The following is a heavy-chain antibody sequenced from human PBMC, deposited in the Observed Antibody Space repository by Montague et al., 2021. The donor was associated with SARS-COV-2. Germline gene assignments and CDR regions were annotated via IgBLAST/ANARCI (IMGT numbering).Heavy chain of an antibody. V-gene: IGHV4-4*02. D-gene: IGHD1-26*01. CDR2: IYHTGST. Sequence: SETLSLTCVVSGDSISTVNWCTWVRLPPGKLLEWVGDIYHTGSTKYNPSLKSLVSMSVDKSRNQFSLRLTSVTAADTAIYYCARKGSGRSALAYWGQGTLVTVSS. CDR3: ARKGSGRSALAY. CDR1: GDSISTVNW. J-gene: IGHJ4*02.